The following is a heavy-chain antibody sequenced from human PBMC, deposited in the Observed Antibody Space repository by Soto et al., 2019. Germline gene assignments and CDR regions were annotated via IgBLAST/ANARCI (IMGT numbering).Heavy chain of an antibody. D-gene: IGHD5-12*01. CDR1: GGSISSSSYY. J-gene: IGHJ5*02. V-gene: IGHV4-39*01. Sequence: SETLSLTCTVSGGSISSSSYYWGWIRQPPGKGLEWIGSIYYSGSTYYNPSLKSRVTISVDTSKNQFSLKLSSVTAADTAVYYCARQRGVVATITNWFDPWGQGTLVTVSS. CDR3: ARQRGVVATITNWFDP. CDR2: IYYSGST.